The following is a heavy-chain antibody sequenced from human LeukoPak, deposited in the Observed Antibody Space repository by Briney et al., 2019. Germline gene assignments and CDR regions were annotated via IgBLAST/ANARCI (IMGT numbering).Heavy chain of an antibody. J-gene: IGHJ6*02. CDR1: GGSIAFYY. CDR3: ARSYDNSGYYYYGMDV. D-gene: IGHD3-22*01. Sequence: SETLSLTCTVSGGSIAFYYWSWLRQPPGKGLEFIGYIYYSGSTAYNPSLKSRVTISLDTSKNQFSLKLSSVTSADTAVYYCARSYDNSGYYYYGMDVWGQGTTVTVSS. V-gene: IGHV4-59*01. CDR2: IYYSGST.